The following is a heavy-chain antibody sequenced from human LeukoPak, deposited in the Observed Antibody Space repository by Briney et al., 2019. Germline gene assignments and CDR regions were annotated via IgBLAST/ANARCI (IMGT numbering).Heavy chain of an antibody. J-gene: IGHJ6*04. D-gene: IGHD3-10*01. CDR1: GGTFSSYS. V-gene: IGHV1-69*13. CDR3: AGGAYRELLWFGELLSPLYYYGMDV. CDR2: IIPIFGTA. Sequence: VASVKVSCKASGGTFSSYSISWVRQAPGQGLEWMGGIIPIFGTANYPQKFQGRVTITADESTSTAYMELSSLRSEDTAVYYCAGGAYRELLWFGELLSPLYYYGMDVWGKGTTVTVSS.